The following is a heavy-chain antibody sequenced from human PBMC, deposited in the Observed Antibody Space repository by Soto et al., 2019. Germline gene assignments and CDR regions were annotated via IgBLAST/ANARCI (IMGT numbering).Heavy chain of an antibody. J-gene: IGHJ4*02. D-gene: IGHD1-26*01. CDR3: AKVIQEWELLRPGFDY. CDR1: GFTFSSYG. V-gene: IGHV3-30*18. CDR2: ISYDGSNK. Sequence: QVQLVESGGGVVQPGSSLRLSCAASGFTFSSYGMHWVRQAPGKGLEWVAVISYDGSNKYYADSVKGRFTISRDNSKNTLYLQMNSLRAEDTAVYYCAKVIQEWELLRPGFDYWGQGTLVTVSS.